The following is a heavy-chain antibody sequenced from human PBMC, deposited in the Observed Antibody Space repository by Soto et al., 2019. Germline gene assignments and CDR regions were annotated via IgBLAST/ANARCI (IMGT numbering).Heavy chain of an antibody. V-gene: IGHV3-30*18. Sequence: VQLLESGGGLIQPGGSLRLSCAASGFTFSYGIHWLRQAPGKGLEWVAYISYDSSNKFYGDSVKGRFTISRDNSKNTQFLQMNGLRAEDTAVYYCAKLVIGYCSGNTCDDYWSQGTLVAVSS. J-gene: IGHJ4*02. CDR1: GFTFSYG. CDR3: AKLVIGYCSGNTCDDY. CDR2: ISYDSSNK. D-gene: IGHD2-15*01.